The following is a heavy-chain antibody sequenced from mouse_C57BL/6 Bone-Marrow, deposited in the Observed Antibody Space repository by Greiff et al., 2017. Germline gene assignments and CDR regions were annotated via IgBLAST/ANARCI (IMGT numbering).Heavy chain of an antibody. Sequence: EVKLLESGGGLVQPGGSMKLSCAASGFTFSDAWMDWVRQSPEKGLEWVAEIRNKANNHATYYAESVKGRFTISRDDSKSSVYLQRNSLRAEDTGMYYCTTYCYGSSYDYCAYWGQGTTLTVSS. V-gene: IGHV6-6*01. CDR3: TTYCYGSSYDYCAY. J-gene: IGHJ2*01. D-gene: IGHD1-1*01. CDR2: IRNKANNHAT. CDR1: GFTFSDAW.